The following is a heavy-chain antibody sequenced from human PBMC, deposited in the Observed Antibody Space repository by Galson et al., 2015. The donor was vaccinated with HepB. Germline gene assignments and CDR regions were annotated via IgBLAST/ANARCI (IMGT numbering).Heavy chain of an antibody. CDR1: GFTFSSYA. D-gene: IGHD2-2*01. V-gene: IGHV3-23*01. CDR3: AKFFGLFARPPAVIPAATTADWYAMDV. Sequence: SLRLSCAASGFTFSSYAMSWVRQAAGKGLEWVSAISGSGGTTHDADSVKGRFTIFRDNSKNTLYLQMNSLRAEDTAVYYCAKFFGLFARPPAVIPAATTADWYAMDVWGQGTTVTVSS. J-gene: IGHJ6*02. CDR2: ISGSGGTT.